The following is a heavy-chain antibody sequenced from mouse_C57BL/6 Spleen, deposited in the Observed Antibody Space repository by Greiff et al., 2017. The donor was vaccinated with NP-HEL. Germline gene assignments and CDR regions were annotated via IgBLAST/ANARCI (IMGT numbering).Heavy chain of an antibody. V-gene: IGHV5-17*01. CDR2: ISSGSSTI. CDR3: ARNYGYYFDY. Sequence: EVKVEESGGGLVKPGGSLKLSCAASGFTFSDYGMHWVRQAPEKGLEWVAYISSGSSTIYYADTVKGRFTISRDNAKNTLFLQMTSLRSEDTAMYYCARNYGYYFDYWGQGTTLTVSS. CDR1: GFTFSDYG. D-gene: IGHD1-1*01. J-gene: IGHJ2*01.